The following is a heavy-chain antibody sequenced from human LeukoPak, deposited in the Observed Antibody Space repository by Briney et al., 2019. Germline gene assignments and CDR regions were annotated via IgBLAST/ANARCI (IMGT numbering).Heavy chain of an antibody. D-gene: IGHD3-22*01. CDR1: GGSLSSGSYY. CDR2: IYTSGST. V-gene: IGHV4-61*02. Sequence: SETLSLTCTVSGGSLSSGSYYWRWIRQPAGTGLEWIGRIYTSGSTNYNPSLKSRVTISLDTSENHFSLKLSPVTAADTAVYYCARVTTGGYYNYWGQGTLVTVSS. J-gene: IGHJ4*02. CDR3: ARVTTGGYYNY.